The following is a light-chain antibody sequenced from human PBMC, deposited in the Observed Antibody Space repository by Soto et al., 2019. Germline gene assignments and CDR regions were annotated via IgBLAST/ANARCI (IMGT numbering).Light chain of an antibody. CDR1: QSVGSY. J-gene: IGKJ1*01. Sequence: EIVLTQSPATLSLSPGERATLSCRASQSVGSYFAWYQQQPGQAPRLLIYDASNRATGLPARFSGSGSGTNINLHISSLGPDDFAGYYWERGGHLPLNLGQGDKVDIK. CDR3: ERGGHLPLN. CDR2: DAS. V-gene: IGKV3-11*01.